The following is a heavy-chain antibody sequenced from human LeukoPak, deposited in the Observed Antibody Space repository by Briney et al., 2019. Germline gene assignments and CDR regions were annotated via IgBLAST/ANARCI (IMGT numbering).Heavy chain of an antibody. CDR1: GFTFSSYG. J-gene: IGHJ6*03. V-gene: IGHV3-30*18. Sequence: GGSLRLSCAASGFTFSSYGMHWVRQAPGKGLEWVAVISYDGSNKYYADSVKGRFTISRGNSKNTLYLQMNSLRAEDTAVYYCAKIAIGNGYYYYYYMDVWGKGTTVTVSS. CDR3: AKIAIGNGYYYYYYMDV. D-gene: IGHD2-8*01. CDR2: ISYDGSNK.